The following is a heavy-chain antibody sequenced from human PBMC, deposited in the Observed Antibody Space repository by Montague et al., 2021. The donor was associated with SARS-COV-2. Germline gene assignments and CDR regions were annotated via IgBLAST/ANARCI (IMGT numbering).Heavy chain of an antibody. CDR1: GFTFSSYA. Sequence: SLRLSCAASGFTFSSYAMHWVRQAPGRGLEWVTIISYDGSNKYYADSVKGRFTIPRDNSKNTLYLQMNSLRAEDTAVYYCARGGVDYGMDVWGQGTTVTVSS. CDR2: ISYDGSNK. J-gene: IGHJ6*02. CDR3: ARGGVDYGMDV. D-gene: IGHD3-10*01. V-gene: IGHV3-30-3*01.